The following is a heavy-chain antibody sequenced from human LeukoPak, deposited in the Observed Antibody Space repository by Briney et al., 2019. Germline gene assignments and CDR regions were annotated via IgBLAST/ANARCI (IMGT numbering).Heavy chain of an antibody. D-gene: IGHD3-10*01. CDR1: GFTFSNYA. Sequence: SGGSLRLSCAASGFTFSNYAMNWVRQAPGEGLEWVSTVSASGGSTYYADSVKGRFTISRDNSKNTLYLQMNSLRAEDTAVYYCAKVRVYGSGAFDYWDQGTLVTVSS. V-gene: IGHV3-23*01. CDR3: AKVRVYGSGAFDY. CDR2: VSASGGST. J-gene: IGHJ4*02.